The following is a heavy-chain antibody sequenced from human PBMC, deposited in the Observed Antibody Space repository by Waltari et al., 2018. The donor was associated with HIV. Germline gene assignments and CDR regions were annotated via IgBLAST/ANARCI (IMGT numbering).Heavy chain of an antibody. D-gene: IGHD3-10*01. CDR2: IYTSGST. V-gene: IGHV4-61*02. CDR1: GGSISSGSYY. Sequence: QVQLQESGPGLVKPSQTLSLTCTVSGGSISSGSYYWRWIRQPAGKGLEWIGRIYTSGSTNYNPSLKSRVTISVDTSKNQFSLKLSSVTAADTAVYYCASLTYYYGSGSYGMDVWGQGTTVTVSS. J-gene: IGHJ6*02. CDR3: ASLTYYYGSGSYGMDV.